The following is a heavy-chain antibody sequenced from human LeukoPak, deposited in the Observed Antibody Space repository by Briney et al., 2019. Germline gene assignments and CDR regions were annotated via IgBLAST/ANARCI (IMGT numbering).Heavy chain of an antibody. J-gene: IGHJ4*02. CDR2: INPNSGGT. CDR3: ARVLDFWSGYGDY. Sequence: ASVKVSCKASGYTFTGYYMHWVRQAPGQGLEWMGWINPNSGGTNYAQKFQGRVTMTRDTSINTAYMELSRLRSDDTAVYYCARVLDFWSGYGDYWGQGTLVTVSS. D-gene: IGHD3-3*01. CDR1: GYTFTGYY. V-gene: IGHV1-2*02.